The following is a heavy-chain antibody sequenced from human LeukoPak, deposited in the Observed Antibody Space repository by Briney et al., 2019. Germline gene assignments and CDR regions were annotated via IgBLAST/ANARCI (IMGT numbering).Heavy chain of an antibody. Sequence: SVTVTCKASAGTFSSYAISWVRHAHAPGHEWKGRIITILGIANYAQKFQGKVTITTDKSTSTAYLELRSLSYEAKAVYYCARGGGATTPLYYFDYGGQGTLVTVFS. CDR2: IITILGIA. CDR1: AGTFSSYA. J-gene: IGHJ4*02. V-gene: IGHV1-69*10. D-gene: IGHD1-26*01. CDR3: ARGGGATTPLYYFDY.